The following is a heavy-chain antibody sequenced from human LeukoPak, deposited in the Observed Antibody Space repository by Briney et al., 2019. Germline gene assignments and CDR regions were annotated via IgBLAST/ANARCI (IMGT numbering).Heavy chain of an antibody. Sequence: GGSLRLSCAASGFTFSNYAMHWARQAPGKGLEYVSAISSNGGSTYYANSVKGRFTITRDNSKNTLYLQMGSLRAEDMPVYYCAREGEVPAAFDYWGQGTLVTVSS. CDR2: ISSNGGST. V-gene: IGHV3-64*01. CDR3: AREGEVPAAFDY. D-gene: IGHD2-2*01. CDR1: GFTFSNYA. J-gene: IGHJ4*02.